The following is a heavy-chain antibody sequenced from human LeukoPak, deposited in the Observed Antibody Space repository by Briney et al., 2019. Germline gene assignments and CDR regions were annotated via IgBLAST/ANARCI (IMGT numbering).Heavy chain of an antibody. J-gene: IGHJ4*02. V-gene: IGHV1-2*02. D-gene: IGHD3-3*01. Sequence: ASVKVSCKTSGYNFPGYDIHWVGQAPGHGPEWMGLINPNNGGTEYAQRFQGRVTMTRDTSISTAFMELSGLRSDDTAVYYCARRIPSFSLFGVVIYWGQGTAVTVSS. CDR3: ARRIPSFSLFGVVIY. CDR2: INPNNGGT. CDR1: GYNFPGYD.